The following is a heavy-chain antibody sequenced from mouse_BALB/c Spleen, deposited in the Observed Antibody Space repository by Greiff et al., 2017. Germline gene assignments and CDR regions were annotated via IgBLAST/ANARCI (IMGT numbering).Heavy chain of an antibody. V-gene: IGHV5-6-5*01. CDR3: ARGHYRYKGDYAMDY. D-gene: IGHD2-14*01. CDR1: GFTFSSYA. Sequence: EVQRVESGGGLVKPGGSLKLSCAASGFTFSSYAMSWVRQTPEKRLEWVASISSGGSTYYPDSVKGRFTISRDNARNILYLQMSSLRSEDTAMYYCARGHYRYKGDYAMDYWGQGTSVTVSS. CDR2: ISSGGST. J-gene: IGHJ4*01.